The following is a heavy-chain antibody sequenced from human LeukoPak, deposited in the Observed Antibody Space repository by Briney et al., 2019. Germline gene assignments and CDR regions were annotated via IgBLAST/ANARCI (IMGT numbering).Heavy chain of an antibody. CDR3: AKVPDGSPRGYWYFDL. CDR1: GFTFGSYA. CDR2: ISLSVGST. V-gene: IGHV3-23*01. Sequence: LPGGSLRPSYAASGFTFGSYAMAWVRQPPGKGLEWVSTISLSVGSTYYAHYMKGRLTLCRDNPKNTLYVQMHSLRAADRAVYYCAKVPDGSPRGYWYFDLWGRGTLVTVSS. J-gene: IGHJ2*01. D-gene: IGHD5-24*01.